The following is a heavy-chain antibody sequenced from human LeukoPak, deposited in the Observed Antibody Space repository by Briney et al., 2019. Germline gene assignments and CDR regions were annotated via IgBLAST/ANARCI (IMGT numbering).Heavy chain of an antibody. Sequence: GGSLRLSRAASGFTFSSYSMNWVRQAPGKGLEWVSSISSSSSYIYYADSVKGRFTISRDNAKNSLYLQMNSLRAEDTAVYYCARDRVLGFQHWGQGTLVTVSS. J-gene: IGHJ1*01. CDR1: GFTFSSYS. CDR2: ISSSSSYI. CDR3: ARDRVLGFQH. V-gene: IGHV3-21*01. D-gene: IGHD6-6*01.